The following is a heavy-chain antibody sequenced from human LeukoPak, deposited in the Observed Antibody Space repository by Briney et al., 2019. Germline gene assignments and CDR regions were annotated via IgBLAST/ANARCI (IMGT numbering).Heavy chain of an antibody. J-gene: IGHJ4*02. CDR3: ARGDTTLEY. V-gene: IGHV1-8*03. CDR2: MNPKSGTT. Sequence: ASIKVSCKASGYTFSKFDISWVRQAPGQGPEWMGWMNPKSGTTGYAQNFQDRITIAWNTSITTAYMELSRLRSDDTAVYYCARGDTTLEYWGQGTLVTVSS. D-gene: IGHD1-26*01. CDR1: GYTFSKFD.